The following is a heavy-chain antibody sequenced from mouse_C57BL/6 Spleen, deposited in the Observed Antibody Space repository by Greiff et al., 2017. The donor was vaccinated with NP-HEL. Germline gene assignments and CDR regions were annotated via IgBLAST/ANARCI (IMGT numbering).Heavy chain of an antibody. J-gene: IGHJ3*01. D-gene: IGHD2-4*01. CDR3: TTDYDYSVAY. CDR1: GFNIKDDY. Sequence: EVKLVESGAELVRPGASVKLSCTASGFNIKDDYMHWVKQRPEQGLEWIGWIDPENGDTEYASKFQGKATITADTSSNTAYLQLSSLTSEDTAVYYCTTDYDYSVAYWGQGTLVTVSA. CDR2: IDPENGDT. V-gene: IGHV14-4*01.